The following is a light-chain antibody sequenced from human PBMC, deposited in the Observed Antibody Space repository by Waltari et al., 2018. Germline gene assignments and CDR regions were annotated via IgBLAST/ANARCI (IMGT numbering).Light chain of an antibody. CDR1: SGHSSNV. Sequence: QLVLTQSPSASASLGALVKLTCTLSSGHSSNVIAWHQQQPEKGPRYLMKVNSDGSHSKGDERPDRFSGSSSGAERYLTISSLQSEDEADYYCQTGGHGTWVFGGGTKLTVL. V-gene: IGLV4-69*01. CDR2: VNSDGSH. J-gene: IGLJ3*02. CDR3: QTGGHGTWV.